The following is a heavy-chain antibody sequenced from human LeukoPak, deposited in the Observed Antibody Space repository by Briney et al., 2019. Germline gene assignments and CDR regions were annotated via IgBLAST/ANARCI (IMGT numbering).Heavy chain of an antibody. D-gene: IGHD1-1*01. CDR2: IYYSGST. CDR1: GGSISSYY. V-gene: IGHV4-59*01. Sequence: SETLSLTCTVSGGSISSYYWSWIRQPPGKGLEWIGHIYYSGSTNYNPSLKSRVTISVDTSKNQFSLKLSSVTAADTAVYYCARDRLQHQSWGQGTLVTVSS. CDR3: ARDRLQHQS. J-gene: IGHJ5*02.